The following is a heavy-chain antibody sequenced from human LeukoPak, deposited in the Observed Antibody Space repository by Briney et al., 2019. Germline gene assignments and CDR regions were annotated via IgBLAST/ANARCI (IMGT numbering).Heavy chain of an antibody. CDR1: GGSFSGYY. D-gene: IGHD2-15*01. Sequence: KPSETLSLTCAVYGGSFSGYYWSWIRQPPGKGLEWIGEINHSGSTNYNPSPKSRVTISVDTSKNQFPLKLSSVTAADTAVYYCARGSIVVVVAASGIGDYYYYGMDVWGQGTTVTVSS. CDR2: INHSGST. J-gene: IGHJ6*02. CDR3: ARGSIVVVVAASGIGDYYYYGMDV. V-gene: IGHV4-34*01.